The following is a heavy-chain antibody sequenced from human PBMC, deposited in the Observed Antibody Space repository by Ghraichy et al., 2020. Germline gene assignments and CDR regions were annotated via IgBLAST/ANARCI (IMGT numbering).Heavy chain of an antibody. J-gene: IGHJ6*03. V-gene: IGHV1-69*06. D-gene: IGHD4-17*01. CDR2: IIPIFGTA. CDR3: ARDYGDYVGSYYMDV. CDR1: GGTFSSYA. Sequence: SVKVSCKASGGTFSSYAISWVRQAPGQGLEWMGGIIPIFGTANYAQKFQGRVTITADKSTSTAYMELSSLRSEDTAVYYCARDYGDYVGSYYMDVWGKGTTVTVSS.